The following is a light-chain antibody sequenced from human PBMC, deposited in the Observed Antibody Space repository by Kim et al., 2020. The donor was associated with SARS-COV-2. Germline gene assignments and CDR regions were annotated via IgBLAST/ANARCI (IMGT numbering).Light chain of an antibody. J-gene: IGLJ1*01. Sequence: QSALTQPRSVSGSPGQSVTISCTGTSSDVGGYDHVSWYQQHPGKAPELMIYDVSKRPSGVPDRFSGSKSGNTASLTISGLQAEDEADYYCCSYAGSYSYVFGIGTKVTVL. V-gene: IGLV2-11*01. CDR3: CSYAGSYSYV. CDR1: SSDVGGYDH. CDR2: DVS.